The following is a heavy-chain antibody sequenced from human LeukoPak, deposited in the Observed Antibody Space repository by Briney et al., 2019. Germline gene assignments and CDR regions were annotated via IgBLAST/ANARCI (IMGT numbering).Heavy chain of an antibody. J-gene: IGHJ4*02. CDR2: ISAYNGNT. Sequence: GASVKVSCKASGGTFSSYAISWVRQAPGQGLEWMGWISAYNGNTNYAQKLQGRVTMTTDTSTSTAYMELRSLRSDDTAVYYCARVSDGSGSDVVGFVENFDYWGQGTLVTVSS. V-gene: IGHV1-18*01. CDR1: GGTFSSYA. D-gene: IGHD3-10*01. CDR3: ARVSDGSGSDVVGFVENFDY.